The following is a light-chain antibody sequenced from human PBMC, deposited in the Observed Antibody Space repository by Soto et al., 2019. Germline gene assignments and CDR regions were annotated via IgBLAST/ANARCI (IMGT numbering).Light chain of an antibody. CDR3: QQYGSSLSII. Sequence: EIVLTQSPGTLSLSPGERATLSCRASQSVSTRYLAWYQQKPGQAPRLLIYGASSRATGIPGRFSGSGSETDFTLTISRLEPEDFAVYYCQQYGSSLSIIFGQGTRLEIK. J-gene: IGKJ5*01. V-gene: IGKV3-20*01. CDR2: GAS. CDR1: QSVSTRY.